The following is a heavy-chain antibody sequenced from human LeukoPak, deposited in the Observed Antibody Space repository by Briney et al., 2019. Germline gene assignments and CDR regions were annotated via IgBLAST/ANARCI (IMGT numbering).Heavy chain of an antibody. V-gene: IGHV1-18*01. CDR3: ARDLHSSGYYRSDAFDI. CDR1: GYTFTSYG. Sequence: ASVKVSCKASGYTFTSYGISWVRQAPGQGLEWMGWISAYNGNINYAQKLQGRVTMITDTSTNTAYMELRSLRSDDTAVYYCARDLHSSGYYRSDAFDIWGQGTMVTVSS. CDR2: ISAYNGNI. D-gene: IGHD3-22*01. J-gene: IGHJ3*02.